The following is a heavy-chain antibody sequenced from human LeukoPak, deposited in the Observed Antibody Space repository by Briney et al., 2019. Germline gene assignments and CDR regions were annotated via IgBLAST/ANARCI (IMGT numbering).Heavy chain of an antibody. CDR2: ISTDGSNM. CDR3: ARAVVVPADTFYYYYGMDV. D-gene: IGHD2-2*01. Sequence: GGSLRLSCVASGFTFSNYWMYWVRQAPGKGLVWVSRISTDGSNMTYADSVKGRFTISRDNAKNTLYLQMNSLRAEDTAVYYCARAVVVPADTFYYYYGMDVWGQGTTVTVSS. J-gene: IGHJ6*02. CDR1: GFTFSNYW. V-gene: IGHV3-74*03.